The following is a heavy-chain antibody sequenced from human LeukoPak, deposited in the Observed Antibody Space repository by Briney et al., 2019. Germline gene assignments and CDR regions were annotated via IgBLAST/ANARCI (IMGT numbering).Heavy chain of an antibody. CDR1: GYTFTGYY. V-gene: IGHV1-2*02. D-gene: IGHD3-10*01. CDR2: INPTSGGT. Sequence: ASVKVSCKASGYTFTGYYIHWVRQAPGQGLEWMGWINPTSGGTNYTQKFQGRVTMTRDTSISTAYMELRRLRSDDTAVYYCARDLITMVRGVIITYFDYWGQGTLVTVSS. J-gene: IGHJ4*02. CDR3: ARDLITMVRGVIITYFDY.